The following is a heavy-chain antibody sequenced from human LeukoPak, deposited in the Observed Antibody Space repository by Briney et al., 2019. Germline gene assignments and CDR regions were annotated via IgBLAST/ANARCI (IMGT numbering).Heavy chain of an antibody. D-gene: IGHD2-2*01. CDR2: INPSGGST. CDR1: GYTFTSYY. J-gene: IGHJ3*02. Sequence: ASVKVSCKASGYTFTSYYMHWVRQAPGQGLEWMGIINPSGGSTSYAQKFQGRVTITADKSTSTAYMELSSLRSEDTAVYYCARGRGYCSSTSCYEPFDIWGQGTMVTVSS. CDR3: ARGRGYCSSTSCYEPFDI. V-gene: IGHV1-46*01.